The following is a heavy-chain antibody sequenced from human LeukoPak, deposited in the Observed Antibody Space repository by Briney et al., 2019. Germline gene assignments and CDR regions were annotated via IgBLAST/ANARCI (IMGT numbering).Heavy chain of an antibody. J-gene: IGHJ6*02. Sequence: PGRSLRLSCAASGFTFDDYAMHWVRQAPGKGLEWVSGISWNSGNIGYADSVKGRFTISRDNAKNSLYLQMNSLRAEDTALYYCAKIAATGYSYYGMDVWGQGTTVTVSS. CDR1: GFTFDDYA. CDR3: AKIAATGYSYYGMDV. V-gene: IGHV3-9*01. D-gene: IGHD6-13*01. CDR2: ISWNSGNI.